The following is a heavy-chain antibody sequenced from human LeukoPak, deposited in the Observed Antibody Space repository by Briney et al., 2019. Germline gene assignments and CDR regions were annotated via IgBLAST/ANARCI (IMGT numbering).Heavy chain of an antibody. J-gene: IGHJ5*02. D-gene: IGHD3-10*01. V-gene: IGHV3-48*01. Sequence: GGSLRLSCAASGFTFSSYSMNWVRQAPGKGLEWVSYISSSSSTIYYADSVKGRFTISRDNAKNSLYLQMNSLRAEDTAVYYCARVQWFGELFWFDPWGQGTLVTVSS. CDR3: ARVQWFGELFWFDP. CDR1: GFTFSSYS. CDR2: ISSSSSTI.